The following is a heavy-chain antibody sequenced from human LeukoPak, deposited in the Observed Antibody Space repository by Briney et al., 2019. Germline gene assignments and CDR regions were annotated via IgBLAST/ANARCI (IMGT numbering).Heavy chain of an antibody. V-gene: IGHV4-59*01. D-gene: IGHD3-10*01. CDR1: GGSISSYY. CDR2: ISYSGNT. Sequence: SETLSLTCTVSGGSISSYYWSWIRQPPGKGLEWLGYISYSGNTNYNPSLKSRVTISVDTSKNQFSLKLSSVTAADTAVYYCARAFGVRWYFDLWGRGTLVTVSS. CDR3: ARAFGVRWYFDL. J-gene: IGHJ2*01.